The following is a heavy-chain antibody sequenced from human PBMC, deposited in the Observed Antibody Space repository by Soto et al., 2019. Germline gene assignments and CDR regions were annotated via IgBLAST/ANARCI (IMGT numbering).Heavy chain of an antibody. CDR1: GFTFDDYA. D-gene: IGHD4-17*01. CDR2: ISWNSGSI. J-gene: IGHJ4*02. CDR3: AKDMDTLSTVTPFDY. Sequence: EVQLVESGGGLVQPGRSLRISCAASGFTFDDYAMHWVRQAPGKGLEWVSGISWNSGSIGYADSVKGRFTISRDNAKNSLYLQMNSLRAEDTALYYCAKDMDTLSTVTPFDYWGQGTLVTVSS. V-gene: IGHV3-9*01.